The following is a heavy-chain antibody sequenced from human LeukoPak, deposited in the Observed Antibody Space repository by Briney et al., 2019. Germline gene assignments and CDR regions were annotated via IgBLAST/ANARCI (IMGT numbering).Heavy chain of an antibody. CDR1: GFTFSSYE. CDR2: ISSSGSTI. Sequence: GGSLRLSCAASGFTFSSYEMNWVRQAPGQGLEWVSYISSSGSTIYYADSVKGRFTISRDNAKNSLYLQMNSLRAEDTAVYYCARDCGGGSCYGPYDAFDIWGQGTMVTVSS. V-gene: IGHV3-48*03. D-gene: IGHD2-15*01. CDR3: ARDCGGGSCYGPYDAFDI. J-gene: IGHJ3*02.